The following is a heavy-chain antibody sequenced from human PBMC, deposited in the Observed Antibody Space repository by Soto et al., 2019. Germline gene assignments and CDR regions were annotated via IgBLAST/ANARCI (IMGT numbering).Heavy chain of an antibody. D-gene: IGHD4-17*01. V-gene: IGHV3-23*01. CDR1: GFTFSGYA. CDR2: INGGGGST. J-gene: IGHJ3*02. CDR3: VSRLPDDAFDI. Sequence: PGGSLRLSCAASGFTFSGYAMSWVRQAPGKGLEWVSAINGGGGSTYYADSVKGRFTISRDNSKNTLYLQMSSLRAEDTAVYYCVSRLPDDAFDIWGQGTMVTVSS.